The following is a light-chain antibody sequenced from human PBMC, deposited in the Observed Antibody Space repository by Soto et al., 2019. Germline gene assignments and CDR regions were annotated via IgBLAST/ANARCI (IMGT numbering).Light chain of an antibody. V-gene: IGKV1-39*01. CDR1: QSITSY. Sequence: DIQLTQSPSSLSASVGDRVTITCRASQSITSYLNWCQQKPGKAPKLLIYAASSLQSGVPSRFSGGGSGTDFTLTISSLQPEDFATYYCQQSYSIAYTFGQGTKLEIK. CDR3: QQSYSIAYT. J-gene: IGKJ2*01. CDR2: AAS.